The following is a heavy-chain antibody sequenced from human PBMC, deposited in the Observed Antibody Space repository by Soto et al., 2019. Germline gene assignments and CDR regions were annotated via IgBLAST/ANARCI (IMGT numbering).Heavy chain of an antibody. CDR2: ISSTTNYI. V-gene: IGHV3-21*06. Sequence: LRLSCAASGFTFTRYSMNWVRQAPGRGLEWVSSISSTTNYIYYGDSMKGRFTISRDNAKNSLYLEMNSLRAEDTAVYYCARESEDLTSNFDYWGQGTLVTVSS. CDR1: GFTFTRYS. CDR3: ARESEDLTSNFDY. J-gene: IGHJ4*02.